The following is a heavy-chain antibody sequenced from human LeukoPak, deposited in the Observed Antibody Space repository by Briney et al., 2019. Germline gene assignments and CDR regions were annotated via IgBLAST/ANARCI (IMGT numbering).Heavy chain of an antibody. CDR2: INNDGSDT. J-gene: IGHJ4*02. CDR3: ARGLRGPDY. CDR1: GFTFSSYW. Sequence: GGSLRLSCAASGFTFSSYWMHWVRQAPGKGLEWVSRINNDGSDTTYADSVKGRFTVSRDNAKNTLYVEMNSLRAGDTAVYYCARGLRGPDYWGQGTLVTVSS. V-gene: IGHV3-74*01. D-gene: IGHD3-10*01.